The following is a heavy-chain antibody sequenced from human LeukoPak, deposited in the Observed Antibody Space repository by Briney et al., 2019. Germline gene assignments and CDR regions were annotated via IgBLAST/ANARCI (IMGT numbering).Heavy chain of an antibody. Sequence: SETLSLTCTVSGGSISSSYWGRIRQPAGKGLEYIGRIYTSGSTNYNPSLKSRVTMSVDTSMNHFSLKLSSVTAADTALYYCAGSRYCSGGTCYATFDYWGQGTLVTVSS. J-gene: IGHJ4*02. CDR1: GGSISSSY. CDR2: IYTSGST. V-gene: IGHV4-4*07. D-gene: IGHD2-15*01. CDR3: AGSRYCSGGTCYATFDY.